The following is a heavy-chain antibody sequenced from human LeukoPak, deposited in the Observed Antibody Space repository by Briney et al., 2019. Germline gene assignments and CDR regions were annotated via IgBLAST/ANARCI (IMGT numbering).Heavy chain of an antibody. J-gene: IGHJ4*02. CDR2: INSDGSST. Sequence: GSLRLSCAASGFTFSSYWMHWVRQAPGKGLVWVSRINSDGSSTSYADSVKGRFTISRDNVKNTLYLQMNSLRAEDTAVYYCARDRSGSYFDYWGQGTLVTVSS. D-gene: IGHD1-26*01. CDR3: ARDRSGSYFDY. V-gene: IGHV3-74*01. CDR1: GFTFSSYW.